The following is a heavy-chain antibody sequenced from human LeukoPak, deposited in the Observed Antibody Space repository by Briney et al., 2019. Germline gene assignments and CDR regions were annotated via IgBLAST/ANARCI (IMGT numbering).Heavy chain of an antibody. CDR1: GGSISSYY. CDR3: ARSWRGYGSGGLDS. Sequence: SETLSLTCTVSGGSISSYYWSWIRQPPGKGLEWIGYIYYSGSTNYNPSLKSRVTISVDTSKNQFSLKLSSVTAADTAVYYCARSWRGYGSGGLDSWGQGTLVTVSS. CDR2: IYYSGST. J-gene: IGHJ4*02. D-gene: IGHD3-10*01. V-gene: IGHV4-59*01.